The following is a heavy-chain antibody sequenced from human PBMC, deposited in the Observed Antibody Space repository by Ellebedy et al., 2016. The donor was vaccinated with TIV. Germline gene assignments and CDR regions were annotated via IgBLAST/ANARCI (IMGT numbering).Heavy chain of an antibody. D-gene: IGHD5-18*01. CDR3: AKGYSYGDY. CDR1: GFTFSSYG. V-gene: IGHV3-30*18. Sequence: GESLKISCAASGFTFSSYGMQWVRQAPGKGLEWVAVISFDGSDKYYADSVKGRFTISRDNSKNTLYLQLNSLRAEDTAVYYCAKGYSYGDYWGQGTLVTVSS. CDR2: ISFDGSDK. J-gene: IGHJ4*02.